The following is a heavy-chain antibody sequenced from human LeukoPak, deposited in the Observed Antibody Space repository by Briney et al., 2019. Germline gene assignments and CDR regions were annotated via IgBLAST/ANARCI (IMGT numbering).Heavy chain of an antibody. CDR1: GFTFSSYS. Sequence: SGGSLRLSCAASGFTFSSYSMNWVRQAPGKGLEWVSSISSSSSYIYYADSVKGRFTISRDNVKNSLYLQMNSLRDEDTAVYYCARDPRYCGGDCYSEEDYGMDVWGQGTTVTVSS. CDR3: ARDPRYCGGDCYSEEDYGMDV. J-gene: IGHJ6*02. V-gene: IGHV3-21*01. CDR2: ISSSSSYI. D-gene: IGHD2-21*02.